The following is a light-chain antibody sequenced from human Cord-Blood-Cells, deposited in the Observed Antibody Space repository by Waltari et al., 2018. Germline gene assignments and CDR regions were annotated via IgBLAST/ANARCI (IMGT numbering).Light chain of an antibody. Sequence: DIVMTQSPDSLAVSLGERATINCKSSQSVLYSSNNKNYLAWYQQKPGQPPKLLIYWASTRESGVPDVFSCSGYRTNFTLTISRRQAGDVADYYCQQYYSTPRTFGQGTKVEI. V-gene: IGKV4-1*01. CDR1: QSVLYSSNNKNY. J-gene: IGKJ1*01. CDR3: QQYYSTPRT. CDR2: WAS.